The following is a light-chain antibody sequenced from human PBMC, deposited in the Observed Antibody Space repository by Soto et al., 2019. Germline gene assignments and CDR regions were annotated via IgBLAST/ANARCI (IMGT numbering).Light chain of an antibody. V-gene: IGKV1-5*01. CDR1: QNINNW. CDR3: QQYFHDPVT. J-gene: IGKJ2*01. CDR2: DVS. Sequence: DLQMTQSPSTLSAFVGDRVTITCRATQNINNWLAWYQQKPGKAPRLLIYDVSTLQTGVPSRFSGRGSGTEATLIISSLPPDDVATYYCQQYFHDPVTFGRGTKVEIK.